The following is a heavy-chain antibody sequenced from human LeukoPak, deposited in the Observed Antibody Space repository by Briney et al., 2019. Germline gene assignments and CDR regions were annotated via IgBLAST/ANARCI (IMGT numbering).Heavy chain of an antibody. CDR3: ARDRTTVTTWGFDWFDP. CDR2: INPSGGSP. D-gene: IGHD4-17*01. CDR1: GYTFTSYH. Sequence: ASVKVSCKASGYTFTSYHLHWVRQAPGQGLEWMGIINPSGGSPNYAQKFQGRVTMTRDMSTSTAYMELSRLRSDDTAVYYCARDRTTVTTWGFDWFDPWGQGTLVTVSS. V-gene: IGHV1-46*01. J-gene: IGHJ5*02.